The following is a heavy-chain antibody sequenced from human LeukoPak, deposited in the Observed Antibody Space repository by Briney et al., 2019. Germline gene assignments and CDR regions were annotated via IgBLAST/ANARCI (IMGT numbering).Heavy chain of an antibody. V-gene: IGHV3-7*01. Sequence: GGSLRLSCVASGFTFSRYWMSWVRQAPGKGLEWVAKIKQDGSGEYYLDSVKGRFTISRDNAKNSLYLQMNSLRADDTAVYFCTTGYSSGWYNEGNYWGQGTLVTVPS. J-gene: IGHJ4*02. CDR1: GFTFSRYW. CDR3: TTGYSSGWYNEGNY. CDR2: IKQDGSGE. D-gene: IGHD6-19*01.